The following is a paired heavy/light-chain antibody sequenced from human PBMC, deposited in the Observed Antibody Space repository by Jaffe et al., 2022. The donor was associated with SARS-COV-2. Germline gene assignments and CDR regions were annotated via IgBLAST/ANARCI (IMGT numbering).Heavy chain of an antibody. CDR2: ISWNSGSI. D-gene: IGHD7-27*01. CDR3: AKDPLVLGRVDGKNWFDP. Sequence: EVQLVESGGGVVQPGRSLRLSCAASGFTFDDYAMHWVRQSPGKGLEWVSGISWNSGSIGYADSVKGRFTISRDNAKNSLYLQMNSLRAEDTALYYCAKDPLVLGRVDGKNWFDPWGQGTLVTVSS. CDR1: GFTFDDYA. J-gene: IGHJ5*02. V-gene: IGHV3-9*01.
Light chain of an antibody. Sequence: EIVMTQSPATLSVSPGERATLSCRASQSVSSNLAWYQQKPGQAPRLLIYGASTRATGIPARFSGSGSGTEFTLTISSLQSEDFAIYYCQQYNNWPRFGQGTKVEIK. J-gene: IGKJ1*01. CDR1: QSVSSN. CDR2: GAS. V-gene: IGKV3-15*01. CDR3: QQYNNWPR.